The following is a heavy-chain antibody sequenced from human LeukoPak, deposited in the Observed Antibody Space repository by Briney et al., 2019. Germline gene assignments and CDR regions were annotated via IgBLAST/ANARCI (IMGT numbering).Heavy chain of an antibody. Sequence: GGSLRLSCAASGFTFSSYAMSWVRQAPGKGLEWVSAISGSGGNTYYADSVKGRFTISRDNSKNTLYLQMNSLRAEDTAVYYCANTYIVGATMYYFDYWGQGTLVTVSS. CDR3: ANTYIVGATMYYFDY. CDR1: GFTFSSYA. V-gene: IGHV3-23*01. J-gene: IGHJ4*02. CDR2: ISGSGGNT. D-gene: IGHD1-26*01.